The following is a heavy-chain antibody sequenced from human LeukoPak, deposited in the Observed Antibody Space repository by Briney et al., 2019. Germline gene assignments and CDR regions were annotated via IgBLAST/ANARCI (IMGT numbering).Heavy chain of an antibody. CDR3: ARDFLRTASPDAFDF. Sequence: SDTLSLTCTVSGDSISSDGYSWTWIRQPPGNGLEWIGRISYSGNTYYNPSLKSRVTLSVDASKNQFSLNLTSVTAADTAIYYCARDFLRTASPDAFDFWGQGTMVTVSS. J-gene: IGHJ3*01. D-gene: IGHD2-21*02. CDR2: ISYSGNT. CDR1: GDSISSDGYS. V-gene: IGHV4-31*03.